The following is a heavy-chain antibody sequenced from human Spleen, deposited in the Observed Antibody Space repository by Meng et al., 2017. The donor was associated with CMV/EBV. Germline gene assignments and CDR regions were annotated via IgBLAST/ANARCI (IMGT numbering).Heavy chain of an antibody. Sequence: GGSLRLSCAASGFTFSSYAMSWVRQAPGKGLEWVSVIYSGGSSTYYADSVKGRFTISRDNSKNTLYLQMNSLRAEDTAVYYCAKAFTRSSSWYRVGGNYYYYGMDVWGQGTTVTVSS. J-gene: IGHJ6*02. CDR2: IYSGGSST. D-gene: IGHD6-13*01. CDR3: AKAFTRSSSWYRVGGNYYYYGMDV. V-gene: IGHV3-23*03. CDR1: GFTFSSYA.